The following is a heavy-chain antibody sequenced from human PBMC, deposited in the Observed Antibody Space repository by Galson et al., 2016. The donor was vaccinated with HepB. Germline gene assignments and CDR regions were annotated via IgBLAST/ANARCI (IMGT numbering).Heavy chain of an antibody. V-gene: IGHV4-34*01. CDR3: ARGLVGTTALGY. D-gene: IGHD1-1*01. J-gene: IGHJ4*02. CDR1: GGSFNDYY. Sequence: SETLSLTCTISGGSFNDYYWSWIRQSPGKGLEWIGEIDHRGITNYNPSLKSRVAISVDTSKKELSLRLNSVTAADTAVYYCARGLVGTTALGYWGQGTLVSVSS. CDR2: IDHRGIT.